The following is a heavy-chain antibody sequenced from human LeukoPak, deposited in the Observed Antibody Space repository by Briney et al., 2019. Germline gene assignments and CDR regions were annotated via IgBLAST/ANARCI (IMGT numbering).Heavy chain of an antibody. Sequence: SQTLSLTCAISGDSVSSNSVTWNWIRQSPSRGLEWLGRTYYRSTWYNDYAVSVRGRITVNPDTSKNQFSLHLNSVTPEDTAVYYCARDPLGTRPGFDYWGQGTLVTVSS. CDR1: GDSVSSNSVT. CDR2: TYYRSTWYN. J-gene: IGHJ4*02. CDR3: ARDPLGTRPGFDY. V-gene: IGHV6-1*01. D-gene: IGHD1-1*01.